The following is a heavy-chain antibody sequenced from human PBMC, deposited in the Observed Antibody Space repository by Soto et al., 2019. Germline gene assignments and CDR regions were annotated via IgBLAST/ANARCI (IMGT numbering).Heavy chain of an antibody. J-gene: IGHJ5*02. CDR2: IYYSGST. D-gene: IGHD1-7*01. CDR3: ARTGTGLGWFDP. V-gene: IGHV4-59*01. Sequence: PSETLSLTCTVSGGSISSYYWSWIRQPPGKGLEWIGYIYYSGSTNYNPSLKSRVTISVDTSKNQFSLKLSSVTAADTAVYYCARTGTGLGWFDPWGQGTLVNVSS. CDR1: GGSISSYY.